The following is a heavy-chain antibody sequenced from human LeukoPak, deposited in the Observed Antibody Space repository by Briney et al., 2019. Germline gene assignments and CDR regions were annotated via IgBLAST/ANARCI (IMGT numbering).Heavy chain of an antibody. CDR1: GGSFSGYY. CDR3: ARGLHSGSYYGLDY. J-gene: IGHJ4*02. Sequence: PSETLSLTCAVYGGSFSGYYWSWIRQPPGKGLEWIGEINHSGSTNYNPSLKSRVTISVDTSKNQFPLKLSSVTAADTAVYYCARGLHSGSYYGLDYWGQGTLVTVSS. D-gene: IGHD1-26*01. CDR2: INHSGST. V-gene: IGHV4-34*01.